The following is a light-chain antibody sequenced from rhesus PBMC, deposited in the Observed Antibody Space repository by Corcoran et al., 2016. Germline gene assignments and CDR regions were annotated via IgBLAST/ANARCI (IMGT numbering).Light chain of an antibody. CDR3: QHYYSTPYS. CDR2: EAS. Sequence: DIQMTQSPSSLSASVGDRVTITCRASQGITNDLAWYQQKPGETPKFLIYEASSLKSGIPSRFSGRGSGTDFTLTISSLQSEDFATYYCQHYYSTPYSFGQGTKVEIK. J-gene: IGKJ2*01. V-gene: IGKV1S17*01. CDR1: QGITND.